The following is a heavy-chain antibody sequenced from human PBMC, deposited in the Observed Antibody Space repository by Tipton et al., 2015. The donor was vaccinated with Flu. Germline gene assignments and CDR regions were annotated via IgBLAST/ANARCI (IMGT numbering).Heavy chain of an antibody. CDR3: VRHPYCTDAVCPPGYWYFGL. CDR1: GYSFTNYW. V-gene: IGHV5-51*01. CDR2: IYPDDSDT. Sequence: QLVQSGAEVRKPGESLKIPCKGSGYSFTNYWIGWVRQMPGKGLEWMGIIYPDDSDTRYSPSFQGQVTISVDKSISTIYLQWSSLKASDTAMYYCVRHPYCTDAVCPPGYWYFGLWGRGTLVTVSS. J-gene: IGHJ2*01. D-gene: IGHD2-8*01.